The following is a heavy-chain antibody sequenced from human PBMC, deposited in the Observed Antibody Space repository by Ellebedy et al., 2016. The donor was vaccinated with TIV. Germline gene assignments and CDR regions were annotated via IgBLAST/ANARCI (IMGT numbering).Heavy chain of an antibody. CDR3: AQRGADY. D-gene: IGHD3-16*01. CDR2: IWYDGSNK. CDR1: GFTFSSYG. Sequence: PGGSLRLSCAASGFTFSSYGMHWVRQAPGKGLEWVAVIWYDGSNKYYADSVKGRFTISRDNAKNSLYLQMNSLRAEDTAVYYCAQRGADYWGQGTPVTVSS. J-gene: IGHJ4*02. V-gene: IGHV3-33*03.